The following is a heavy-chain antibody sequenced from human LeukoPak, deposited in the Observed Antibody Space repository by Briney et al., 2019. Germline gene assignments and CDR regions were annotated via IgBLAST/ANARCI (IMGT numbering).Heavy chain of an antibody. CDR3: ARVPYLFDAEPFS. CDR2: IYYSGST. Sequence: SETLSLTCAVSGGSISSGGYSWSWIRQPPGKGLEWIGSIYYSGSTYYNPSLKSRVTISVDTSKNQFSLKLSSVTAADTAVYYCARVPYLFDAEPFSWGQGTLVTVSS. D-gene: IGHD3-9*01. CDR1: GGSISSGGYS. J-gene: IGHJ5*02. V-gene: IGHV4-39*07.